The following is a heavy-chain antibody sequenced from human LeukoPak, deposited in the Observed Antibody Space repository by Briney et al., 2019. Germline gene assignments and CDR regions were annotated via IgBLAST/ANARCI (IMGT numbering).Heavy chain of an antibody. V-gene: IGHV4-59*11. Sequence: PSETLSLTCTVSGGSISSHYWSWIRQPPGKGLEWIGYIYYSGSTNYNPSLKSRVTISVDTSKNQFSLKLSSVTAADTAAYYCARIQTPGIAAAGVGRGEFDYWGQGTLVTVSS. D-gene: IGHD6-13*01. J-gene: IGHJ4*02. CDR2: IYYSGST. CDR1: GGSISSHY. CDR3: ARIQTPGIAAAGVGRGEFDY.